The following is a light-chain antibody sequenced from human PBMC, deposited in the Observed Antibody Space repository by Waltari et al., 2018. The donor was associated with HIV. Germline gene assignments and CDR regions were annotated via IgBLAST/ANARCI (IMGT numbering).Light chain of an antibody. Sequence: IVMTQSPATPSVSPGERATVSCRASQSIKSNLAWYQQKPGQAPRPLRYGASTRATGIPARVSGSGSGTEVTLTISSLQSEDFAVYYCQQYNNWPLTFGGGTKVEIK. CDR1: QSIKSN. CDR2: GAS. CDR3: QQYNNWPLT. V-gene: IGKV3-15*01. J-gene: IGKJ4*01.